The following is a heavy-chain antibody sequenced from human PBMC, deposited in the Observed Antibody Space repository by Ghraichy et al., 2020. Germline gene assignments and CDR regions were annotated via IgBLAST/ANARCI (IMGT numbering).Heavy chain of an antibody. CDR3: AKAERGPLLY. Sequence: GGSLRLSCAASGFTFSSYGMHWVRQAPGKGLEWVAVISYDGSNKYYADSVKGRFTISRDNSKNTLYLQMNSLRAEDTAVYYCAKAERGPLLYWGQGTLVTVSS. CDR1: GFTFSSYG. D-gene: IGHD2-8*02. J-gene: IGHJ4*02. CDR2: ISYDGSNK. V-gene: IGHV3-30*18.